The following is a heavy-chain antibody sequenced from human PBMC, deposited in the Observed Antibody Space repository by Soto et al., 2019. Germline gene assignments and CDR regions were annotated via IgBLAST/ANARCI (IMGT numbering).Heavy chain of an antibody. CDR2: IYFSGTT. D-gene: IGHD3-22*01. J-gene: IGHJ5*02. V-gene: IGHV4-31*03. CDR3: ARRDRSGFSYWLDT. Sequence: QVQLQESGPGLVKPSQTLSPTCTVSGGSISSGDYYWSWIRQHPGKGLEWIGTIYFSGTTYYNPSLKSRVTISVDTSKNQFSLNLSSVTAADTAVYYCARRDRSGFSYWLDTWGQGTLVTVSS. CDR1: GGSISSGDYY.